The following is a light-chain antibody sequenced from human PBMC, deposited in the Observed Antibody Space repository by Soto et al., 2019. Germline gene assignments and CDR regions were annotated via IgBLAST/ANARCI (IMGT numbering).Light chain of an antibody. Sequence: EIVLTQSPGTLPLSPGERATLSCRASQSVSSNYLVWYQQKPGQAPRPLIYGASSRATGIPDRFSGSGSGTTFTLTISRLEPEDFAVYYCQQYANSPFTFGEGNKLEIK. J-gene: IGKJ2*01. V-gene: IGKV3-20*01. CDR3: QQYANSPFT. CDR1: QSVSSNY. CDR2: GAS.